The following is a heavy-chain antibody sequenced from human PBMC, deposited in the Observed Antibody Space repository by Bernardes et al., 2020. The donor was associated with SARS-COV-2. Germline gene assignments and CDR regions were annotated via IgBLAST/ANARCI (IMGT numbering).Heavy chain of an antibody. V-gene: IGHV4-30-2*01. CDR1: GGSISSGGYS. Sequence: SETLSLTCAVSGGSISSGGYSWSWIRQPPGKGLEWIGYIYHSGSTYYNPSLKSRVTISVDRSKNQFSLKLSSVTAADTAVYYCARVIVDCSGGSCYSGGMDVWGQGTTVTVSS. CDR3: ARVIVDCSGGSCYSGGMDV. J-gene: IGHJ6*02. D-gene: IGHD2-15*01. CDR2: IYHSGST.